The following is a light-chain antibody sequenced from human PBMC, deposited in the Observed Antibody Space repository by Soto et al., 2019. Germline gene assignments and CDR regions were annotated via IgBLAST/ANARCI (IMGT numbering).Light chain of an antibody. J-gene: IGKJ1*01. Sequence: IVVTQSAVTLSVSPGERAALFCSASQSVSSNLAWYQQKPGQAPRLLIYGASTRATGIPARFSGSGSGTEFTLTISSLQSEDFAVYYCQQYNTWPPWTFGQGTKVDIK. CDR1: QSVSSN. V-gene: IGKV3-15*01. CDR2: GAS. CDR3: QQYNTWPPWT.